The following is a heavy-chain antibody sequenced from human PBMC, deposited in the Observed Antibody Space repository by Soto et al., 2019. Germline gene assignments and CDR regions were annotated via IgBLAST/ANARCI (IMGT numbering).Heavy chain of an antibody. CDR1: GGSISSDSYY. CDR3: ARGTTILGGYYYGMDV. Sequence: PSETLSLTCTVSGGSISSDSYYWGWIRQSPEKGLEWIASISYSGSTYYNPSLKSRVTISVDTSKNQFSLKLSSVTAADTAVYYCARGTTILGGYYYGMDVWGQGTTVTVS. CDR2: ISYSGST. V-gene: IGHV4-39*07. J-gene: IGHJ6*02. D-gene: IGHD3-3*01.